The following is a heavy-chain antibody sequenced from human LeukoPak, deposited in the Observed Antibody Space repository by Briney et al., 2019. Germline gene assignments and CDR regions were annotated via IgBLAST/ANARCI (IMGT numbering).Heavy chain of an antibody. CDR3: ARGYNWVSPTRNFYYMDV. CDR2: IFTSGST. D-gene: IGHD1-20*01. J-gene: IGHJ6*03. Sequence: SETLSLTCTVSGGSISSSSYYWSWIRQPAGKGLEWIGRIFTSGSTNYNASLRSRVTMSVATSKNQFSLKLSSVTAADTAVYYCARGYNWVSPTRNFYYMDVWGKGTTVTVPS. CDR1: GGSISSSSYY. V-gene: IGHV4-61*02.